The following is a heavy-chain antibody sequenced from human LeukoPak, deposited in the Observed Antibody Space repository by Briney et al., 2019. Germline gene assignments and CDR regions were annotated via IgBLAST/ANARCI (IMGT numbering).Heavy chain of an antibody. J-gene: IGHJ6*03. CDR3: ARVYYGSGSLHYCYYYMDV. V-gene: IGHV3-48*03. CDR2: ISSSGSTI. D-gene: IGHD3-10*01. CDR1: GFTFSSYE. Sequence: PGGSLRLSCAASGFTFSSYEMNWVRQAPGKGLEWVSYISSSGSTIYYADSVKGRFTTSRDNAKNSLYLQMNSLRAEDTAVYYCARVYYGSGSLHYCYYYMDVWGKGTTVTISS.